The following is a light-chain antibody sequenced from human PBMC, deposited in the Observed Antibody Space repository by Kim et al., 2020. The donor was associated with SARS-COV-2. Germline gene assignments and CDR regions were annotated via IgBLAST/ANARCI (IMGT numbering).Light chain of an antibody. CDR1: QSISSW. J-gene: IGKJ1*01. Sequence: ASVGDRVTITCRASQSISSWLAWYQQKPGKAPKLLIDDASSLESGVPSRFSGSGSGTEFTLTISSLQPDDFATYYCQQYNSYPWTFGQGTKVDIK. CDR2: DAS. CDR3: QQYNSYPWT. V-gene: IGKV1-5*01.